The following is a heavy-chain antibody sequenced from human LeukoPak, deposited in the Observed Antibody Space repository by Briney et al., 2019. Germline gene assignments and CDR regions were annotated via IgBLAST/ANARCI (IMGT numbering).Heavy chain of an antibody. J-gene: IGHJ6*03. CDR2: IIPVFQTP. CDR1: GGTFSSYA. D-gene: IGHD3-22*01. V-gene: IGHV1-69*05. CDR3: ARDTTLSRVITTTTTYHYFYYIDV. Sequence: SVKVSCKASGGTFSSYAITWVRQAPGQGLEWIGGIIPVFQTPNYAQNFRGRVTITTDDSTRTAYMELSSLRSEDTAIYYCARDTTLSRVITTTTTYHYFYYIDVWGKGTTVTISS.